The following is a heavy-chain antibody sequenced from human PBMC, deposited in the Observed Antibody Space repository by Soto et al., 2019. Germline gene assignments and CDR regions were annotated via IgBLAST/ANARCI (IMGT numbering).Heavy chain of an antibody. D-gene: IGHD6-13*01. CDR3: AGPIAAAGGSYYYGMDV. V-gene: IGHV1-8*01. CDR2: MNPNSGNT. J-gene: IGHJ6*02. Sequence: ASVKVSCKASGYTFNTFGINWVRQATGQGLEWKGWMNPNSGNTGYAQKFQGRVTMTRNTSISTAYMELSSLRSEDTAVYFFAGPIAAAGGSYYYGMDVWGQGTTVTVSS. CDR1: GYTFNTFG.